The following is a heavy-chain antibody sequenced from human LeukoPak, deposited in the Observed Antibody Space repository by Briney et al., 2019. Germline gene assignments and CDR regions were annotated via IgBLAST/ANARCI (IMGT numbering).Heavy chain of an antibody. Sequence: SETLSLTCTVSGGSISSSSYYWGWIRQPPGKGLEWIGSIYYSGSTYYNPSLRSRVTISVDTSKNQFSLKLSSVTAADTAVYYCARSSIAVAGPYYFDYWGQGTLVTVSS. V-gene: IGHV4-39*01. CDR2: IYYSGST. CDR1: GGSISSSSYY. CDR3: ARSSIAVAGPYYFDY. D-gene: IGHD6-19*01. J-gene: IGHJ4*02.